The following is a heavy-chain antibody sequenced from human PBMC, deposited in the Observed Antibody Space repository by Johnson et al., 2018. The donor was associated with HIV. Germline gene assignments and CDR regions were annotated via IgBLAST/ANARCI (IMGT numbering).Heavy chain of an antibody. J-gene: IGHJ3*02. Sequence: QMHLVESGGGVVQPGRSLRLSCAASAFAFSSYVMHWVRQAPGKGLEWVAVISYDGSNKYYADFVKGRFTISRDNSKNTLYLQMNSLRAEDTAVYYCARGGVIHDAFDIWGQGTMVTLSS. V-gene: IGHV3-30*04. CDR1: AFAFSSYV. CDR3: ARGGVIHDAFDI. CDR2: ISYDGSNK. D-gene: IGHD3-3*01.